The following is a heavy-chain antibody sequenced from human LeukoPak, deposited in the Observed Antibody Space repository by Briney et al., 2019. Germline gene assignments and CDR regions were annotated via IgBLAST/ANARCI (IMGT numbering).Heavy chain of an antibody. J-gene: IGHJ4*02. D-gene: IGHD4-17*01. CDR3: ARAPLYGDYVGYYFDY. CDR2: IKQDGSEK. V-gene: IGHV3-7*01. Sequence: GGSLRLSCAASGFTSSSYWMSWVRQAPGKGLEWVANIKQDGSEKYYVDSVKGRFTISRDNAKNSLYLQMNSLRAEDTAVYYCARAPLYGDYVGYYFDYWGQGALVTVSS. CDR1: GFTSSSYW.